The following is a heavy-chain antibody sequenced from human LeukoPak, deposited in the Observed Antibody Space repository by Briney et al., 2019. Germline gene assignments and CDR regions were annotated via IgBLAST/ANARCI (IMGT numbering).Heavy chain of an antibody. CDR3: ARDLRGGGYYYMDG. Sequence: SGTLPLTCTASGGSISSYYWSWIRQPAGKGLEWIWRIYTSGSSNYYPSLKSRVTMSVDTSKIQFSLKLSSVTDAGTAVYYCARDLRGGGYYYMDGWGKGTTVTVSS. V-gene: IGHV4-4*07. D-gene: IGHD3-16*01. J-gene: IGHJ6*03. CDR1: GGSISSYY. CDR2: IYTSGSS.